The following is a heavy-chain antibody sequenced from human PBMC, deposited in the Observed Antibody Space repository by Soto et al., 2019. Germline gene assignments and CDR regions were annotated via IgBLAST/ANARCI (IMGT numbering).Heavy chain of an antibody. CDR1: GFTFSSYA. CDR3: AKDLGCSSTSCYSYAFDI. D-gene: IGHD2-2*01. J-gene: IGHJ3*02. Sequence: GGSLRLSCAASGFTFSSYAMSWVRQAPGKGLEWVSAISGSGGSTYYADSVKGRFTISRDNSKNTLYLQMNSLRAEDTAVYYCAKDLGCSSTSCYSYAFDIWGQGTMVTVS. V-gene: IGHV3-23*01. CDR2: ISGSGGST.